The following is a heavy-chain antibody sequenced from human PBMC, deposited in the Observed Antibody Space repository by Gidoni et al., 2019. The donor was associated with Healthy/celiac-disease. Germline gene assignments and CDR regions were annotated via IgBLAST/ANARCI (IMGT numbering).Heavy chain of an antibody. D-gene: IGHD3-3*01. J-gene: IGHJ5*02. Sequence: EVQLVESGGGLVKPGGSLRLSCAASGFTFRSYSMNWVRQAPGKGLEWVSSISSSSSYIYYADSVKGRFTISRDNAKNSLYLQMNSLRAEDTAVYYCARNYWSGSPAWFDPWGQGTLVTVSS. CDR1: GFTFRSYS. CDR3: ARNYWSGSPAWFDP. CDR2: ISSSSSYI. V-gene: IGHV3-21*01.